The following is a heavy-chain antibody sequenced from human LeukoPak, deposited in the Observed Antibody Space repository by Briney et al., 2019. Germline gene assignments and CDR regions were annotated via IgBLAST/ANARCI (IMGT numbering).Heavy chain of an antibody. J-gene: IGHJ3*02. CDR1: GFTFSSYS. CDR2: ISSGSSSI. D-gene: IGHD1-1*01. CDR3: ARDLDLLNDVFDI. V-gene: IGHV3-48*04. Sequence: PGGSLRLSCAASGFTFSSYSMNWVRQAPGKGLEWVSCISSGSSSIYYADSVKGRFTISIDNAKNSLYLQMNSLRAEDAAVYYCARDLDLLNDVFDIWGEGTMVSVSS.